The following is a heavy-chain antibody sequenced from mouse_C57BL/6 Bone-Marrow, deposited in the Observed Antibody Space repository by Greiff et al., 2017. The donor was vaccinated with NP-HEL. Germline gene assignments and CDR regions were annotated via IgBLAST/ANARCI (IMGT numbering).Heavy chain of an antibody. D-gene: IGHD4-1*01. CDR3: ARDRGWDGEFAY. CDR2: ISDGGSYT. J-gene: IGHJ3*01. Sequence: EVKLVESGGGLVKPGGSLKLSCAASGFTFSSYAMSWVRQTPEKRLEWVATISDGGSYTYYPANVKGRFTISRDNAKNNLYLQMSHLKSEDTAMYYCARDRGWDGEFAYWGQGTLVTVSA. V-gene: IGHV5-4*01. CDR1: GFTFSSYA.